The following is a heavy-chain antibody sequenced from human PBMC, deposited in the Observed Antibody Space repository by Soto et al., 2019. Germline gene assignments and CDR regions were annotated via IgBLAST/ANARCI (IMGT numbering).Heavy chain of an antibody. CDR1: GFSLSTSGVG. Sequence: QITLKESGPTLVKPTQTLTLTCTFSGFSLSTSGVGVGWIRQPPGKALEWLAVVYWDDTKHYSPSLKSRRTITKDTSKNQVVLTMTNMDPVDTATYFCAHKGYGDSPLDYGGQGTLVTVSS. V-gene: IGHV2-5*02. D-gene: IGHD4-17*01. CDR2: VYWDDTK. CDR3: AHKGYGDSPLDY. J-gene: IGHJ4*02.